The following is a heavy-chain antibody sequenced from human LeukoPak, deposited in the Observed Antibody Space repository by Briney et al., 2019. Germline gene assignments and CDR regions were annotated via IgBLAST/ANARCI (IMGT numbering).Heavy chain of an antibody. V-gene: IGHV3-30*18. CDR1: GFTFSSYG. D-gene: IGHD6-19*01. Sequence: GGSLRLSCAASGFTFSSYGMHWVRQAPGKGLEWVAVISYDGSNKYYADSVKGRFTISGDNSKNTLYLQMNSLRAEDTAVYYCAKDGWYSSGWSPYYYYGMDVWGQGTTVTVSS. CDR3: AKDGWYSSGWSPYYYYGMDV. CDR2: ISYDGSNK. J-gene: IGHJ6*02.